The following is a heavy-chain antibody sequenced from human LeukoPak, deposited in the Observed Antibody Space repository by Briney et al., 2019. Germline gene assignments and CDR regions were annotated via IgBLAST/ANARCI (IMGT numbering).Heavy chain of an antibody. V-gene: IGHV1-69*05. CDR1: GGTFNSYG. J-gene: IGHJ4*02. CDR3: ARGEFGDRSGFSFFDY. D-gene: IGHD3-22*01. CDR2: VIAIFGRI. Sequence: GASVKVSCKAPGGTFNSYGISWVRQAPGQGLEWMGGVIAIFGRIKYAQKFQCRATITTDESTSTAYMELSRLPSEDTGVYYCARGEFGDRSGFSFFDYWGQGPLVPVSS.